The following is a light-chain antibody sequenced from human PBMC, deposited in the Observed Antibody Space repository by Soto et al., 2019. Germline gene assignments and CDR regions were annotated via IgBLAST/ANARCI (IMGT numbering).Light chain of an antibody. CDR2: GVS. CDR1: SSDVGRYNY. Sequence: QSVLTQPASVSGSPGQSITFSCTGTSSDVGRYNYVSWYQQHPGKAPTLMIYGVSNRPSGVSNRFSGSKSGNTASLTISGLQAEDEADYYCSSYTSSSTLLFGGGTKVTVL. J-gene: IGLJ2*01. V-gene: IGLV2-14*01. CDR3: SSYTSSSTLL.